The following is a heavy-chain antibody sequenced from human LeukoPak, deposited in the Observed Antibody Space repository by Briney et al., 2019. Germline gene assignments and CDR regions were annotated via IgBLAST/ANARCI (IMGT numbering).Heavy chain of an antibody. CDR3: TTDNSVAAYLY. J-gene: IGHJ4*02. V-gene: IGHV3-15*01. CDR1: GFTFSNAW. Sequence: PGGSLRLSCAASGFTFSNAWMSWVRQAPGKGLEWVGRIKSKTDGGTTDYAAPVKGRFTISRDDSKNTPYLQMNSLKTEDTAVYYCTTDNSVAAYLYWGQGTLVTVSS. CDR2: IKSKTDGGTT. D-gene: IGHD2-15*01.